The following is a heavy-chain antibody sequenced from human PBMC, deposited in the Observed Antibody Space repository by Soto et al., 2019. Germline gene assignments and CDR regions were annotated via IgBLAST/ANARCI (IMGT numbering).Heavy chain of an antibody. J-gene: IGHJ4*02. Sequence: EVQLVESGGGLVQPGGSLRLSCAVSAFTLSDHFIDWFRQAPGKGLEWVGRSRDKAHSYTTEYRPSVKGRFTISRDDSRNALYLQMNSLETEDAAVYYCARNLAYGGGYTCDYWGQGTLVTVSS. CDR2: SRDKAHSYTT. D-gene: IGHD2-21*01. CDR1: AFTLSDHF. CDR3: ARNLAYGGGYTCDY. V-gene: IGHV3-72*01.